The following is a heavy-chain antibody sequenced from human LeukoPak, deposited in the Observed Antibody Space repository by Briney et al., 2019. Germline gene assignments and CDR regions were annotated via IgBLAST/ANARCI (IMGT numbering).Heavy chain of an antibody. J-gene: IGHJ3*01. CDR3: ARDRGSADSFDL. CDR2: IWFDGSNQ. D-gene: IGHD6-19*01. CDR1: GFTFSSYG. Sequence: GRSLRLSCAASGFTFSSYGMHWVRQAPGKGLEWVAVIWFDGSNQYYVDSVRGRFSISRDNSKNTLYLQMNTLRAEDTGVYYCARDRGSADSFDLWGQGAMVTVSS. V-gene: IGHV3-33*01.